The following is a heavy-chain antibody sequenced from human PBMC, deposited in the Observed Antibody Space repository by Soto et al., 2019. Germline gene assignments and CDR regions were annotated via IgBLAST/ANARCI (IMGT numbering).Heavy chain of an antibody. J-gene: IGHJ4*02. V-gene: IGHV3-30-3*01. Sequence: GGSLRLSCAASGFTFSSYAMHWVRQAPGKGLEWVAVISYDGSNKYYADSVKGRFTISRDNSKNTLYLQMNSLRAEDTAVYYCARDEAGYGYNSRFDYWGQGTLVTVSS. D-gene: IGHD5-18*01. CDR2: ISYDGSNK. CDR3: ARDEAGYGYNSRFDY. CDR1: GFTFSSYA.